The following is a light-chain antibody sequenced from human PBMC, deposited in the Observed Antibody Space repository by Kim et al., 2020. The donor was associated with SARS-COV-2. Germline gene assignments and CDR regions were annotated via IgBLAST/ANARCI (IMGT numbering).Light chain of an antibody. J-gene: IGKJ1*01. V-gene: IGKV3-20*01. Sequence: EIVLTQSPGTLSLSPGERATLSCRASRSVSSYLAWYQQKPGQAPRLLIYGASSRATGIPDRFSVSGSGTDFTLTISRLEPEDFAVYYCQQYGSSPTWTFGQGTKVEI. CDR2: GAS. CDR1: RSVSSY. CDR3: QQYGSSPTWT.